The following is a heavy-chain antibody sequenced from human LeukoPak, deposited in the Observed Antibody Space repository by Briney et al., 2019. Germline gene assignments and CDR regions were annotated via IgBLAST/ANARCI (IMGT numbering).Heavy chain of an antibody. CDR2: IDHSGRT. V-gene: IGHV4-4*02. Sequence: SETLSLTCAVSGGSSSSSNWWNWVRQPPGKGLEWIGEIDHSGRTNYNPSLKSRVTISVDKSKNQISLKLSSVTAADTAVYYCARGSIAAAGTRWAYYYYGMDVWGQGTTVTVSS. D-gene: IGHD6-13*01. CDR1: GGSSSSSNW. CDR3: ARGSIAAAGTRWAYYYYGMDV. J-gene: IGHJ6*02.